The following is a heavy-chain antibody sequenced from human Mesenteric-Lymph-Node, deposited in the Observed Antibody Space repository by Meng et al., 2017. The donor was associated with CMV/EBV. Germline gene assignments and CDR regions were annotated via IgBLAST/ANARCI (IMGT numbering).Heavy chain of an antibody. CDR1: GFMLAGYG. Sequence: GGSLRLSCGASGFMLAGYGMSWVRQAPGRGLEWVSGINYNGESTVYADSVKGRFTISRDNARNSLFLQMHTLRADDTALYYCARGTKKTSNYYDSSAYYFVAGLDVWGQGTTVTVSS. D-gene: IGHD3-22*01. J-gene: IGHJ6*02. CDR3: ARGTKKTSNYYDSSAYYFVAGLDV. V-gene: IGHV3-20*04. CDR2: INYNGEST.